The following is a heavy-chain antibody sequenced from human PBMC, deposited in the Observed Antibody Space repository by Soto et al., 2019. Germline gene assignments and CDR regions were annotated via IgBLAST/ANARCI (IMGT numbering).Heavy chain of an antibody. D-gene: IGHD6-19*01. Sequence: EVQLVESGGVVVQPGGSLRRSCAASGFTFDDYTMHWVRQAPGKGLEWVSLISWDGGSTYYADSVKGRFTISRDNSKNSLYLQMNSLRTEDTDLYYCATTATTYSSGWCLDYWGQGTLVTVSS. V-gene: IGHV3-43*01. CDR2: ISWDGGST. J-gene: IGHJ4*02. CDR3: ATTATTYSSGWCLDY. CDR1: GFTFDDYT.